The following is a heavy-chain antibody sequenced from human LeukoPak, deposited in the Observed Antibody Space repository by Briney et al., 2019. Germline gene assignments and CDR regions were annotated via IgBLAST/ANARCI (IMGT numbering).Heavy chain of an antibody. CDR3: ARAMIGYTFGPFDY. CDR2: IYTSGST. D-gene: IGHD5-18*01. J-gene: IGHJ4*02. Sequence: SETLSLTCTVSGASISRYYWSWIRQPAGRGLEWLGRIYTSGSTNYNPSLKSRVTISVDKSKNQFSLELSSVTAADTAVYYCARAMIGYTFGPFDYWGQGTLVTVSS. V-gene: IGHV4-4*07. CDR1: GASISRYY.